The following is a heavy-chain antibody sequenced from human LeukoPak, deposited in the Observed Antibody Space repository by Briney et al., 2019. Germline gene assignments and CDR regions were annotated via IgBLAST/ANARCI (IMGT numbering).Heavy chain of an antibody. J-gene: IGHJ4*02. CDR2: ISSSSSTI. V-gene: IGHV3-48*01. CDR1: GFTFSSYS. Sequence: PGGSLRLSCAASGFTFSSYSMTWVRQAPGKGLEWVSYISSSSSTIYYADSVKGRFTISRDNAKNSLYLQMNSLRAEDTAVYYCARHRGWSQTYPYYFDYWGQGTLVTVSS. D-gene: IGHD6-19*01. CDR3: ARHRGWSQTYPYYFDY.